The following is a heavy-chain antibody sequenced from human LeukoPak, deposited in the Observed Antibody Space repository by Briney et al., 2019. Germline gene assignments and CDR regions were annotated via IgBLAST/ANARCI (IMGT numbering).Heavy chain of an antibody. CDR3: AKVATYGDYGWFDP. V-gene: IGHV3-30*18. CDR1: GFTFSSYG. CDR2: ISYDGSNK. D-gene: IGHD4-17*01. J-gene: IGHJ5*02. Sequence: PGGSLRLSCAASGFTFSSYGMHWVLQAPGKGLEWVAVISYDGSNKYYADSVKGRFTISRDNSKNTLYLQMNSLRAEDTAVYYCAKVATYGDYGWFDPWGQGTLVTVSS.